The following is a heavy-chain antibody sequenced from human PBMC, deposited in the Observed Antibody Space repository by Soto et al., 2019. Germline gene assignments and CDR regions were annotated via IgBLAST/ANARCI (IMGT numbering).Heavy chain of an antibody. CDR1: GGSISSYY. CDR2: IYYTGTT. D-gene: IGHD3-22*01. CDR3: ARLGGYYQAFDS. Sequence: SETLSLTCTVSGGSISSYYWSWIRQSPGKGLEWIGYIYYTGTTKYNPSLKSRVTISVDSSKSQFSLKLDSVTAADTAVYYCARLGGYYQAFDSWGQGTLVTVSS. V-gene: IGHV4-59*08. J-gene: IGHJ4*02.